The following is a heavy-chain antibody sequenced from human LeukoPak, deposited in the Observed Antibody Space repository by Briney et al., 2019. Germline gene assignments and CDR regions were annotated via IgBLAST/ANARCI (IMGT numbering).Heavy chain of an antibody. V-gene: IGHV1-69*01. Sequence: SVKVSCKASGGTFSSYAISWVRQAPGQGLEWMGGIIPIFGTANYAQKFQGRVTITADESTSTAYMELSSLRSEDTAVYYCARGRRYYDFWSPPGYNWFDPWGQGTLVTVSS. CDR3: ARGRRYYDFWSPPGYNWFDP. D-gene: IGHD3-3*01. CDR1: GGTFSSYA. CDR2: IIPIFGTA. J-gene: IGHJ5*02.